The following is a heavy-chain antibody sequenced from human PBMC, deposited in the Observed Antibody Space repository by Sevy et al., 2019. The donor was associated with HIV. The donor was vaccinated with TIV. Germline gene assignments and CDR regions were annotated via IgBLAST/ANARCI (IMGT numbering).Heavy chain of an antibody. CDR1: GFTFSSYA. V-gene: IGHV3-30-3*01. CDR3: ARDFGGYYYDSSGYYRSAGMDV. CDR2: ISYDGSNK. Sequence: GGSLRLSCAASGFTFSSYAMHWVRQAPGKGLEWGAVISYDGSNKYYADSVKGRFTISRDNSKNPLYLQMNSLRAEDTAVYYCARDFGGYYYDSSGYYRSAGMDVWGQGTTVTVSS. D-gene: IGHD3-22*01. J-gene: IGHJ6*02.